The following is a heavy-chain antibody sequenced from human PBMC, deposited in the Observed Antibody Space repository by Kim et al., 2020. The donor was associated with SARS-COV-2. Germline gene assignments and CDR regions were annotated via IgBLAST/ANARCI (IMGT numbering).Heavy chain of an antibody. Sequence: SETLSLTCAVYGGSFSGYYWSWIRQPPGKGLEWIGEINHSGSTNYNPSLKSRVTISVDTSKNQFSLKLSSVTAADTAVYYCARWWINRITMVRGAFDYWGQGTLVTVSS. D-gene: IGHD3-10*01. V-gene: IGHV4-34*01. CDR2: INHSGST. CDR1: GGSFSGYY. CDR3: ARWWINRITMVRGAFDY. J-gene: IGHJ4*02.